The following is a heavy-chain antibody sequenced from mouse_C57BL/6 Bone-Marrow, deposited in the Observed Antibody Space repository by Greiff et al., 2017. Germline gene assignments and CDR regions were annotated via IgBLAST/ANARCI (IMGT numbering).Heavy chain of an antibody. D-gene: IGHD2-5*01. J-gene: IGHJ2*01. V-gene: IGHV1-54*01. CDR1: GYAFTNYL. CDR3: ARDSNYSGYFDY. Sequence: LVESGAELVRPGTSVKVSCKASGYAFTNYLIEWVKQRPGQGLEWIGVINPGSGGTNYNEKFKGKATLTADKSSSTAYMQLSSLTSEDSAVYFCARDSNYSGYFDYWGQGTTLTVSS. CDR2: INPGSGGT.